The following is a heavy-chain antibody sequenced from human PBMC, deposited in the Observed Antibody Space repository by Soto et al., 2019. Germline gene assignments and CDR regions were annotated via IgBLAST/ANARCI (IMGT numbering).Heavy chain of an antibody. Sequence: SETLSLTCTVSGGSISSYYWRWIRQPAGKGLEWIGRIYTSGSTNYNPSLKSRVTMSVDTSKNQFSLKLSSVTAADTAVDYCARVALDYYDCIGYSEYFQHWGQGTLVTVSS. CDR1: GGSISSYY. D-gene: IGHD3-22*01. J-gene: IGHJ1*01. V-gene: IGHV4-4*07. CDR2: IYTSGST. CDR3: ARVALDYYDCIGYSEYFQH.